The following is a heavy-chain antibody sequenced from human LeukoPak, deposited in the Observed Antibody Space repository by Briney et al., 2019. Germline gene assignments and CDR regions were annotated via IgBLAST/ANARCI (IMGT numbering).Heavy chain of an antibody. CDR2: FYYSGST. Sequence: SQTLSLTCTVSGGSISSDDYYWSWIPQPPGKGLEWIGYFYYSGSTYYNPYIKSRVTISVDTSKNQFSLKLSSVTAADTAVYYCARVHGVVPAALPFDYWGQGTLVTVSS. V-gene: IGHV4-30-4*01. CDR3: ARVHGVVPAALPFDY. CDR1: GGSISSDDYY. J-gene: IGHJ4*02. D-gene: IGHD2-2*01.